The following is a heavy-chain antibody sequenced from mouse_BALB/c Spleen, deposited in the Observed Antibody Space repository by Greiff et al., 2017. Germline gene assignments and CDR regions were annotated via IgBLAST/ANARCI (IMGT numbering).Heavy chain of an antibody. CDR1: GYAFTNYW. J-gene: IGHJ2*01. V-gene: IGHV1-63*01. CDR3: ARRIITTVPYFDY. D-gene: IGHD1-1*01. Sequence: VQGVESGAELVRPGTSVKISCKASGYAFTNYWLGWVKQRPGHGLEWIGDIYPGSGNTYYNEKFKGKATLTADKSSSTAYMQLSSLTSEDSAVYFCARRIITTVPYFDYWGQGTTLTVSS. CDR2: IYPGSGNT.